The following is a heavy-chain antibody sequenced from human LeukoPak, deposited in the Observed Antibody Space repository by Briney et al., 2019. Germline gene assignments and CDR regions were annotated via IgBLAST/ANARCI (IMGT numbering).Heavy chain of an antibody. CDR2: INHSGST. V-gene: IGHV4-34*01. CDR1: GGSFSGYY. D-gene: IGHD6-6*01. J-gene: IGHJ4*02. Sequence: SETLSLTCAVYGGSFSGYYWSWIRQPPGKGLEWIGEINHSGSTNYNPSLKSRVTISVDTSKNQFSLKLSSVTAADTAVYYCARRRDIAARPFSPVRPYYYFDYWGQGTLVTVSS. CDR3: ARRRDIAARPFSPVRPYYYFDY.